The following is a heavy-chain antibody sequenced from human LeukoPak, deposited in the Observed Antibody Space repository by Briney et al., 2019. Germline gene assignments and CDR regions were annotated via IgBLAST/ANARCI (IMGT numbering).Heavy chain of an antibody. D-gene: IGHD5-18*01. CDR2: TYYRSKWYN. CDR3: ARGGQGDGYSADEAFDI. J-gene: IGHJ3*02. Sequence: SQTLSLTCAISGDSVSSNSSWNWIRQSPSRGLEWLGRTYYRSKWYNDYVVSVKSRININPDTFKNQFSLQLNSVTPEDTAVYYCARGGQGDGYSADEAFDIWGQGTMVTVS. V-gene: IGHV6-1*01. CDR1: GDSVSSNSS.